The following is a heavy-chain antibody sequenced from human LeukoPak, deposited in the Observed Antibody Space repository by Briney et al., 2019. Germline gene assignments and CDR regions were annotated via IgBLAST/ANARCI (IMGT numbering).Heavy chain of an antibody. CDR1: GGSISSSSYY. D-gene: IGHD1-26*01. J-gene: IGHJ4*02. CDR3: ARDGSLSGSYFDY. Sequence: PSETLSLTCTVSGGSISSSSYYWGWIRQPPGKGLEWIGSIYYSGSTYYNPSLKSRVTISVDTSKNQFSLKLSSVTAADTAVYYCARDGSLSGSYFDYWGQGTLVAVSS. CDR2: IYYSGST. V-gene: IGHV4-39*07.